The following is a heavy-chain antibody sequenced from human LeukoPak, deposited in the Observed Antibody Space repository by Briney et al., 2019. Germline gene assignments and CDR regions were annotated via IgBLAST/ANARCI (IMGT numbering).Heavy chain of an antibody. V-gene: IGHV3-23*01. J-gene: IGHJ4*02. CDR1: GFTFSSYA. CDR2: ISGSGGST. CDR3: ARVASLAAAEDY. D-gene: IGHD6-13*01. Sequence: GGSLRLSCAASGFTFSSYAMSWVRQAPGKGLEWVSAISGSGGSTYYADSVKGRFTISRDNAKNSLYLQMNSLRAEDAAVYYCARVASLAAAEDYWGQGTLVTVSS.